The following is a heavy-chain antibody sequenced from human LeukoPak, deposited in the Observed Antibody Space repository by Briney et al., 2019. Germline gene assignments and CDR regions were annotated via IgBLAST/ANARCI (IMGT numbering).Heavy chain of an antibody. D-gene: IGHD2-21*01. Sequence: GASVKVSCKASGGTFSSYTISWVRQAPGQGLEWMGRIIPILGIANYAQKFQGRVTITADKSTSTAYMELSSLRSEDTAVYYCARGGGPYCGGDCYRDWGQGTLVTVSS. CDR3: ARGGGPYCGGDCYRD. J-gene: IGHJ4*02. CDR1: GGTFSSYT. V-gene: IGHV1-69*02. CDR2: IIPILGIA.